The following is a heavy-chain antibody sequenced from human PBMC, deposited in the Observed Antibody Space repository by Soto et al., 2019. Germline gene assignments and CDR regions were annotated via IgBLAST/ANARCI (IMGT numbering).Heavy chain of an antibody. D-gene: IGHD3-22*01. J-gene: IGHJ6*02. CDR2: IYYSGST. CDR1: GGSISSYY. CDR3: ARETTYYYDSSGYYYYYGMDV. Sequence: SETLSLTCTVSGGSISSYYWSWIRQPPGKGLEWIGYIYYSGSTNYNPSLKSRVTISVDTSKNQFSLKLSSVTAADTAVYYCARETTYYYDSSGYYYYYGMDVWGQGTTVTVSS. V-gene: IGHV4-59*01.